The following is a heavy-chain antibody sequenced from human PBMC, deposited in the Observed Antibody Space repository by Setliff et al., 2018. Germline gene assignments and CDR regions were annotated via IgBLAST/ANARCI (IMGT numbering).Heavy chain of an antibody. D-gene: IGHD1-26*01. Sequence: ASVKVSCKTSGFRFTNFGFSWVRQAPGQGLEWMGRIGVYNGNTNYGQKYQGRVAMTTDTSTNTVYMELRSLRSDDTAVYFCVREYSGGGLTWGQGTMVTVSS. CDR2: IGVYNGNT. J-gene: IGHJ3*01. CDR1: GFRFTNFG. V-gene: IGHV1-18*01. CDR3: VREYSGGGLT.